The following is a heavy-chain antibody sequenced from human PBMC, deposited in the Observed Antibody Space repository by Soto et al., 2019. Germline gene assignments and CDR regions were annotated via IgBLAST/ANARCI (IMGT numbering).Heavy chain of an antibody. CDR2: ITANGDYA. J-gene: IGHJ3*02. CDR1: EFIFSDYA. D-gene: IGHD3-16*01. CDR3: GRDTNGEYVGAFAM. Sequence: EVQQLESGGGLVQPGGSLRLSCAAAEFIFSDYALTWVRLAPGRGLEWVSSITANGDYAQYRDSVKGRFSDSRDNSRSKLFLEMERLIDDAKAISFIGRDTNGEYVGAFAMWGRGTMVTASS. V-gene: IGHV3-23*01.